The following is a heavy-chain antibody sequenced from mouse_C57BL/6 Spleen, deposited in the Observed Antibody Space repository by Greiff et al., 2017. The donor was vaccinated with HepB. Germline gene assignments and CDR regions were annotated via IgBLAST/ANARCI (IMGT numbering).Heavy chain of an antibody. D-gene: IGHD1-1*02. J-gene: IGHJ4*01. CDR2: ISSGGSYT. Sequence: DVHLVESGGDLVKPGGSLKLSCAASGFTFSSYGMSWVRQTPDKRLEWVATISSGGSYTYYPDSVKGRFTISRDNAKNTLYLQMSSLKSEDTAMYYCARDYGPNYYAMDYWGQGTSVTVSS. CDR1: GFTFSSYG. CDR3: ARDYGPNYYAMDY. V-gene: IGHV5-6*01.